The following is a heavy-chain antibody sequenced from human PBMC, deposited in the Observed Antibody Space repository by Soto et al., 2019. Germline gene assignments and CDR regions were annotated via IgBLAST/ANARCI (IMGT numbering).Heavy chain of an antibody. CDR1: GFTVSSHY. CDR3: ATPVTRLIAFDL. V-gene: IGHV3-53*02. D-gene: IGHD4-17*01. Sequence: EVQLVETGGGLIQPGGSLRLSCAASGFTVSSHYMTWVRQPPGKGLEWVSIIYASDSTFYADSVKGRFTISRDNSKNTVYLHLNSLRAEDTAMYYCATPVTRLIAFDLWGQGTMVTVSS. J-gene: IGHJ3*01. CDR2: IYASDST.